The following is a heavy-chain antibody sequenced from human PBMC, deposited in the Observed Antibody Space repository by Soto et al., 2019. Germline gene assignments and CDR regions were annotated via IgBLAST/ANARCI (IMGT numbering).Heavy chain of an antibody. CDR3: ARAVAYGMATPY. CDR1: GGSISSYY. V-gene: IGHV4-59*01. CDR2: IYYSGST. J-gene: IGHJ4*02. D-gene: IGHD5-12*01. Sequence: PSETLSLTCTVSGGSISSYYWSWIRQPPGKGLEWIGYIYYSGSTNYNPSLKSRVTISVDTSKNQFSLKLSSVTAADTAVYYCARAVAYGMATPYWGQGTLVTVSS.